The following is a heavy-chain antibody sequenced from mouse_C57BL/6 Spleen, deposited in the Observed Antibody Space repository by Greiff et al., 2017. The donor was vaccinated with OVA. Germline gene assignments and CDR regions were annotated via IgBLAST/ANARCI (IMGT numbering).Heavy chain of an antibody. D-gene: IGHD2-1*01. CDR1: GFTFSDYG. CDR2: ISSGSSTI. CDR3: ARPDGNYGYFDV. Sequence: EVKLQESGGGLVKPGGSLKLSCAASGFTFSDYGMHWVRQAPEKGLEWVAYISSGSSTIYYADTVKGRFTISRDNAKNTLFLQMTSLRSEDTAMYYCARPDGNYGYFDVWGTGTTVTVSS. J-gene: IGHJ1*03. V-gene: IGHV5-17*01.